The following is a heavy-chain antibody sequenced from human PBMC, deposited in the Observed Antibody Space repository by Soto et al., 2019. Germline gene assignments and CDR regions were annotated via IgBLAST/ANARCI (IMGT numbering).Heavy chain of an antibody. CDR2: IGRKAKNYAT. J-gene: IGHJ4*02. D-gene: IGHD6-19*01. V-gene: IGHV3-73*01. Sequence: PGGALRVSCAAAGLIFSGSAMHWVRQASGKGLEWVGGIGRKAKNYATEYGASVEGRFTISRDDSKNTTFLLMNSLKSEDTPVYCCVRQWLVVSPLDHWGQGPLVTVSS. CDR3: VRQWLVVSPLDH. CDR1: GLIFSGSA.